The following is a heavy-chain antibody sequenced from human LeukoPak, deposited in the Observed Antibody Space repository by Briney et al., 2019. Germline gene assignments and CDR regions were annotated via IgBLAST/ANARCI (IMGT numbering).Heavy chain of an antibody. CDR2: INPNSGGT. J-gene: IGHJ5*02. D-gene: IGHD1-20*01. CDR1: GYTFTGYY. V-gene: IGHV1-2*02. Sequence: ASVTVSCKASGYTFTGYYMHWVRQAPGQGLECMGWINPNSGGTNYAQKFQGRVTITRDTSISTAYMELSRLRSDDTAVYYCARDLTGMTDEDWFDPWGQGTLVTVS. CDR3: ARDLTGMTDEDWFDP.